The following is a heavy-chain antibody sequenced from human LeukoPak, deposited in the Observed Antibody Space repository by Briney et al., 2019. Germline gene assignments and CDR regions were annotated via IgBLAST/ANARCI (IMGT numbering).Heavy chain of an antibody. Sequence: GASVKVSCKASGYTFTSYGISWVRQAPGQGLEWMGWISAYNGNTNYAQKLQGRVSITTDTSTSTAYMEMRTLRSDDTAVYYCGRAGLAVAGWIIDYWGQGTLVTVSS. CDR1: GYTFTSYG. CDR2: ISAYNGNT. J-gene: IGHJ4*02. D-gene: IGHD6-19*01. CDR3: GRAGLAVAGWIIDY. V-gene: IGHV1-18*01.